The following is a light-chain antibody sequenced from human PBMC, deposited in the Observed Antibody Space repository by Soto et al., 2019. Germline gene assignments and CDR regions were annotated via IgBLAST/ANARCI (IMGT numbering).Light chain of an antibody. CDR2: TAS. J-gene: IGKJ2*01. V-gene: IGKV1-39*01. CDR1: QTISSF. CDR3: QQSYSTPHT. Sequence: DIQMTQSPSSLSASVGDRVTITCRASQTISSFLNWYQQKPGKAPKLLIFTASTLQSGVPSRFSGRGSGRDFTLTISSLQPEDFATYYCQQSYSTPHTFGQGTNLEIK.